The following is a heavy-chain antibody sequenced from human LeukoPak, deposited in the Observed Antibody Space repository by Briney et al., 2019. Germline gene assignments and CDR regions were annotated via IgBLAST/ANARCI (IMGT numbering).Heavy chain of an antibody. J-gene: IGHJ4*02. CDR2: IYYSGST. V-gene: IGHV4-59*12. Sequence: SETLSLTCTVSGGSISSYYWSWIRQPPGKGLEWIGYIYYSGSTNYNPSLKSRVTISVDASKNQFSLKLSSVTAADTAVYYCARGPLPSSLYFDYWGQGTLVTVSS. D-gene: IGHD6-6*01. CDR3: ARGPLPSSLYFDY. CDR1: GGSISSYY.